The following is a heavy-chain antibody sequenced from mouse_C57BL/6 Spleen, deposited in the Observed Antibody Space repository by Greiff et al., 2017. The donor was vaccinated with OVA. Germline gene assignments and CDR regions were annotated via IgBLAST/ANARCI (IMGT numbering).Heavy chain of an antibody. V-gene: IGHV1-9*01. Sequence: QVQLKESGAELMKPGASVKLSCKATGYTFTGYWIEWVKQRPGHGLEWIGEILPGSGSTNYNEKFKGKATFTADTSSNTAYMQLSSLTTEDSAIYYCARALDSSGPYAMGYWGQGTSVTVSS. CDR2: ILPGSGST. D-gene: IGHD3-2*02. CDR1: GYTFTGYW. J-gene: IGHJ4*01. CDR3: ARALDSSGPYAMGY.